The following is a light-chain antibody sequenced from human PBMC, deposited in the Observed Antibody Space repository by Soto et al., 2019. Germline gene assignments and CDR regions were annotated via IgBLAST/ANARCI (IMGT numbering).Light chain of an antibody. V-gene: IGLV2-14*01. Sequence: QSALTQPASVSGSPGQSITISCTGTSSDVGGYNYVSWYQQHPGKAPKLTIYEVSNRPSGVSNRFSGSKSGNTASLTISGLQAEDEADYYCSSYTSSILYVFGTGTKV. J-gene: IGLJ1*01. CDR1: SSDVGGYNY. CDR3: SSYTSSILYV. CDR2: EVS.